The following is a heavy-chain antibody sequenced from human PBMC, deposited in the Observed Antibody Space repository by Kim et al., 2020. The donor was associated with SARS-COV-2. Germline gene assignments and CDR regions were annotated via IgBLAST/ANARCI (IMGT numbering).Heavy chain of an antibody. D-gene: IGHD6-13*01. CDR3: AKAKDSSSWPSYYYGMDV. CDR2: ISWNSGSI. Sequence: GGSLRLSCAASGFTFDDYAMHWVRQAPGKGLEWVSGISWNSGSIGYADSVKGRFTISRDNAKNSLYLQMNSLRAEDTALYYCAKAKDSSSWPSYYYGMDVWGQGTTVTVSS. V-gene: IGHV3-9*01. CDR1: GFTFDDYA. J-gene: IGHJ6*02.